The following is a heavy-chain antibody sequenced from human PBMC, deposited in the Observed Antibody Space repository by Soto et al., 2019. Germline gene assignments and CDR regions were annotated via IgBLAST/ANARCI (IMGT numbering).Heavy chain of an antibody. CDR3: AKDRPLAVADNTNFDY. Sequence: GGSLRLSCAASGFTFSSYAMSWVRQAPGKGLEWVSAISGSGGSTYYADSVKGRFTISRDNSKNTLYLQMNSLRAEDTAVYYCAKDRPLAVADNTNFDYWGQGTLVTVSS. D-gene: IGHD6-19*01. CDR1: GFTFSSYA. J-gene: IGHJ4*02. V-gene: IGHV3-23*01. CDR2: ISGSGGST.